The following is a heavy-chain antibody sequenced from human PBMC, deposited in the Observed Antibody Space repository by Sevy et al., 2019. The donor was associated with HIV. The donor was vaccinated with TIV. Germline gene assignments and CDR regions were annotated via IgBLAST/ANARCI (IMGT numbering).Heavy chain of an antibody. CDR3: ARHGTARAQGPRRGMDV. V-gene: IGHV4-39*01. CDR1: GGSISSSSYY. Sequence: SETLSLTCTVSGGSISSSSYYWGWIRQPPGKGLEWIGSIYYSGSTYYNPSLKSRVTISVDTSKNQFSLKLSSVTAADTAVYYCARHGTARAQGPRRGMDVWGQGTTVTVSS. J-gene: IGHJ6*02. CDR2: IYYSGST. D-gene: IGHD6-6*01.